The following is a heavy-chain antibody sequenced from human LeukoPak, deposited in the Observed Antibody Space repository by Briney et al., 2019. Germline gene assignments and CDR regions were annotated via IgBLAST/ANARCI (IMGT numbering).Heavy chain of an antibody. D-gene: IGHD3-16*02. J-gene: IGHJ4*02. V-gene: IGHV3-48*02. Sequence: GGSLRFSCAASGSTFSSYSMNWVRQDPGKGLEWVSYISGSSSTIHYADSVKGRFTISRDNAKNSLYLQMNSLRDEDTAVYYCVRESYDYIWGSYRAFDYWGQGTLVTVSS. CDR3: VRESYDYIWGSYRAFDY. CDR2: ISGSSSTI. CDR1: GSTFSSYS.